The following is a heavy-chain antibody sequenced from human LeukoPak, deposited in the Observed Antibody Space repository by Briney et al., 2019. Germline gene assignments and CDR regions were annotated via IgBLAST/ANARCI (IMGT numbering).Heavy chain of an antibody. CDR3: AKDHSNYVGWFDP. CDR1: GFTFSSYS. Sequence: PGGSLRLSCAASGFTFSSYSMNWVRQAPGKGLEWVSHISSSSSTIYYADSVKGRFTISRDNSKNTLYLQMNSLRADDTAVYFCAKDHSNYVGWFDPWGQGTLVTVSS. J-gene: IGHJ5*02. V-gene: IGHV3-48*01. D-gene: IGHD4-11*01. CDR2: ISSSSSTI.